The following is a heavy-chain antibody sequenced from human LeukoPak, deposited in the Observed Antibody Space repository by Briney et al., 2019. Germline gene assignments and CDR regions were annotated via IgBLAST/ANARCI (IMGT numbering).Heavy chain of an antibody. Sequence: PGGSLRLSCAASGFTFSSYSMNWVRQAPGKGLEWVSSISSSSSYIYYADSVKGRFTISRDNAKNSLYLQMNSLRAEDTAVYYCAREVEWPRPYYFDYWGQGTLVTVSS. CDR2: ISSSSSYI. CDR1: GFTFSSYS. J-gene: IGHJ4*02. V-gene: IGHV3-21*01. CDR3: AREVEWPRPYYFDY. D-gene: IGHD5-12*01.